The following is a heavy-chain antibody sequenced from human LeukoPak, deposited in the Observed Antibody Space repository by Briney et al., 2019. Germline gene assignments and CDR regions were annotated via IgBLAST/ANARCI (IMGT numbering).Heavy chain of an antibody. CDR2: ISGSGGST. CDR1: GGSISSSSYY. D-gene: IGHD1-26*01. CDR3: ANGPGRVGSLPPFGY. J-gene: IGHJ4*02. Sequence: ETLSLTCTVSGGSISSSSYYWGWIRQPPGKGLEWVSAISGSGGSTYYADSVKGRFTISRDNSKNTLYLQMNSLRAEDTAVYYCANGPGRVGSLPPFGYWGQGTLVTVSS. V-gene: IGHV3-23*01.